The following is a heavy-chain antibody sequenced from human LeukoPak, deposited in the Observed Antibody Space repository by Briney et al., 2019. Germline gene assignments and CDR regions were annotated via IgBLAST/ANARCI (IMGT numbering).Heavy chain of an antibody. CDR1: GFTFSSYG. Sequence: PGGSLRLSCAASGFTFSSYGMHWVRQAPGKGREWWALIRYDGSNKYYGDSVKGRFTISRDNSKNTLYLQMYSLRAEDTAVYYCARGGYSGYDYHYYYYMDVWGKGTTVTVSS. CDR2: IRYDGSNK. J-gene: IGHJ6*03. CDR3: ARGGYSGYDYHYYYYMDV. V-gene: IGHV3-30*02. D-gene: IGHD5-12*01.